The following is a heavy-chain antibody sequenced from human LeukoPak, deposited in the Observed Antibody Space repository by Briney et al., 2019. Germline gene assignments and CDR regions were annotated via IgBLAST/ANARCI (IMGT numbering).Heavy chain of an antibody. J-gene: IGHJ5*02. V-gene: IGHV4-39*01. CDR3: ARQEGTYSSSWPYNWFDP. D-gene: IGHD6-13*01. CDR1: GGSISSSTFY. Sequence: PSETQSLTCTVSGGSISSSTFYWGWIRQPPGKGLEWIGSIYHSGSTYYNPYLKSRVTISVDTSKNQFSLKLSSVTAADTAVYYCARQEGTYSSSWPYNWFDPWGQGTLVTVSS. CDR2: IYHSGST.